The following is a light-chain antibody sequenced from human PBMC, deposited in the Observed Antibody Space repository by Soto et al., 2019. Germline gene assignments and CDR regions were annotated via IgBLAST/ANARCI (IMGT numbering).Light chain of an antibody. Sequence: DIPMTQSPSSLSASVGDRVTITCRAIQSISSYLNWDQQKLGKAPKLLIYAASSLQSGVPSRFSGSGSGTDCTLTISSLQPEDFATYYCQQSYSTPLTFGGGTKVEIK. J-gene: IGKJ4*01. CDR1: QSISSY. CDR3: QQSYSTPLT. V-gene: IGKV1-39*01. CDR2: AAS.